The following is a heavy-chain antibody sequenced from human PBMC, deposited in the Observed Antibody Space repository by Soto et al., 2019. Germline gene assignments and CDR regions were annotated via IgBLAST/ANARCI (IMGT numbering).Heavy chain of an antibody. CDR2: IYHGGAT. CDR3: ARNYDSSGYLQGWFDP. V-gene: IGHV4-61*05. D-gene: IGHD3-22*01. J-gene: IGHJ5*02. Sequence: LDTLSLTCSFSGFSTVSSVDYLGWIRQPPGKGLEWIGYIYHGGATTYNPSLKSRVTISVDTSKNQFSLKLSSVTAADTAVYYCARNYDSSGYLQGWFDPWGQGTLVTLSS. CDR1: GFSTVSSVDY.